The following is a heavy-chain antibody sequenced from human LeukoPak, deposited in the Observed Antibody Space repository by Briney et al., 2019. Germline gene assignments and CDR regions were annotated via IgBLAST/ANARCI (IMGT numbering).Heavy chain of an antibody. CDR2: IIPIFGTA. CDR1: GGTFSSYA. V-gene: IGHV1-69*13. D-gene: IGHD6-13*01. J-gene: IGHJ5*02. CDR3: ARDRAAAAFDP. Sequence: PVKVSCKASGGTFSSYAISWVRQAPGQGLEWMGGIIPIFGTANYAQKFQGRVTITADESTSTVYMELSSLRSEDTAVYYCARDRAAAAFDPWGQGTLVTVSS.